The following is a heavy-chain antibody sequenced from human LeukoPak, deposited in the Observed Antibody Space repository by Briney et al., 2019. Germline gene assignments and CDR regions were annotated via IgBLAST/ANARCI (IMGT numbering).Heavy chain of an antibody. CDR2: IWYDGSNK. Sequence: GGSLRLSCAASGFTFSSYCMHWVRQASGKGLERVAVIWYDGSNKYYADSVKGRFTISRENSKNTLYLQMNSLRAEDTAVYYCARDVPVDVGATGFYAYWGQGTLVTVSS. CDR3: ARDVPVDVGATGFYAY. V-gene: IGHV3-33*01. CDR1: GFTFSSYC. D-gene: IGHD1-26*01. J-gene: IGHJ4*02.